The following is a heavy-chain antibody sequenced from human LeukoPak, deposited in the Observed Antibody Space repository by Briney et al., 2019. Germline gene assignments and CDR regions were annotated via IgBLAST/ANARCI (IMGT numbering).Heavy chain of an antibody. Sequence: TSETLSLTCAVYGGSFSGYYWSWIRQPPGKGLEWIGEIHHSGSTNYNPSLKSRVTISVDTSKNQFSLKLSSVTAADTAVYYCARLVVPNWLLQYYYYYYYMDVWGKGTTVTISS. V-gene: IGHV4-34*01. D-gene: IGHD3-9*01. CDR3: ARLVVPNWLLQYYYYYYYMDV. CDR1: GGSFSGYY. CDR2: IHHSGST. J-gene: IGHJ6*03.